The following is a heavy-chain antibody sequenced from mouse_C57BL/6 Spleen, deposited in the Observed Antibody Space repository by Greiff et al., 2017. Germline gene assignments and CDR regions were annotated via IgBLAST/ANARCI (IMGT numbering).Heavy chain of an antibody. CDR3: AYYDDGPFAY. V-gene: IGHV1-82*01. CDR2: IYPGDGDT. CDR1: GYAFSSSW. J-gene: IGHJ3*01. D-gene: IGHD2-4*01. Sequence: VQLQESGAELVKPGASVKISCKASGYAFSSSWMNWVKQRPGKGLEWIGRIYPGDGDTNYNGKFKGKATLTADKSSSTAYMQLSSLASADSAVYFCAYYDDGPFAYWGQGTLVTVSA.